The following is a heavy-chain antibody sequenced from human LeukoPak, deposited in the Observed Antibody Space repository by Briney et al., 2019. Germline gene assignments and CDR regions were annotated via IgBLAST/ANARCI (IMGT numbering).Heavy chain of an antibody. D-gene: IGHD5-24*01. CDR2: IGIDSGNT. J-gene: IGHJ4*02. Sequence: PGGSLRLSCAASGFTFSDYSMNWVRQAPGKGLEWISYIGIDSGNTNYADSVKGRFTISGEKAKNSLYLQMNSLRVEDTAVYYCARDYKYAFDNWGQGTLVTVSS. CDR1: GFTFSDYS. CDR3: ARDYKYAFDN. V-gene: IGHV3-48*01.